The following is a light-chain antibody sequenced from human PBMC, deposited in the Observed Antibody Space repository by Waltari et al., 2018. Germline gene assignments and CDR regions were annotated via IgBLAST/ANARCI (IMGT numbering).Light chain of an antibody. CDR2: KAS. J-gene: IGKJ1*01. V-gene: IGKV1-5*03. Sequence: DIQMTQSPSTLSASVGDRVTITCRASQSISNWLVWYQQKPGKAPNLLIYKASTLETGVPSRFSGNGSGTEFTLTISNLQPDDFATYYCQQYNYYWTFGQGTKVEI. CDR1: QSISNW. CDR3: QQYNYYWT.